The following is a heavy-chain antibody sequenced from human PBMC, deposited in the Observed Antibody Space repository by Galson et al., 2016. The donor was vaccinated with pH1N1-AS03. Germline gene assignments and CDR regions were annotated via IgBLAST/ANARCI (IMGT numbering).Heavy chain of an antibody. D-gene: IGHD3-3*01. CDR1: GFSFTTYI. J-gene: IGHJ6*02. Sequence: SLRLSCAASGFSFTTYIMNWVRQAPGKGLEWVASISSSSSYLYYADSVKGRFTISRDNANNSLYLQMNSLRAEDTAGYYCARDKGLSGFWSGYSWDHYYYGMDVWGQGTSVTVSS. CDR2: ISSSSSYL. V-gene: IGHV3-21*01. CDR3: ARDKGLSGFWSGYSWDHYYYGMDV.